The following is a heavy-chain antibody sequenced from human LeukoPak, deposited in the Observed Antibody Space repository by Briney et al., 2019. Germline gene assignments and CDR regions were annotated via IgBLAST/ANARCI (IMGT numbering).Heavy chain of an antibody. CDR1: GFTVSSNS. D-gene: IGHD1-7*01. J-gene: IGHJ6*03. CDR3: ARVGITGTTGLYYYYYYMDV. Sequence: GGSLRLSCTVSGFTVSSNSMSWVRQAPGKGLEWVSFIYSDNTHYSDSVKGRFTISRDNSKNTLYLQMNSLRAEDTAVYYCARVGITGTTGLYYYYYYMDVWGKGTTVTVSS. CDR2: IYSDNT. V-gene: IGHV3-53*01.